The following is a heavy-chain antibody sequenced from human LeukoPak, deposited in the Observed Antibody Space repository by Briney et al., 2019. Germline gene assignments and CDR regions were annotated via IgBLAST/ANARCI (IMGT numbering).Heavy chain of an antibody. D-gene: IGHD6-19*01. Sequence: GGTLRLSCAASGFTFSSYAMSWVRQAPGKGLEWVSAISGSGGSTYYADSVKGRFTISRDNSKNTLYLQMNSLRAEDTAVYYCPRAYSSGWIDAFDIWGQGTMVTVSS. CDR3: PRAYSSGWIDAFDI. J-gene: IGHJ3*02. CDR1: GFTFSSYA. V-gene: IGHV3-23*01. CDR2: ISGSGGST.